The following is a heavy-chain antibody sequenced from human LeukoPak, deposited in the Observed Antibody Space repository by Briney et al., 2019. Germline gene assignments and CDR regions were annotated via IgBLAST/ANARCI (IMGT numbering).Heavy chain of an antibody. J-gene: IGHJ4*02. CDR3: AKQGFYNYFEY. D-gene: IGHD3-3*01. CDR1: GFSFSSYG. CDR2: IRYDGNNK. V-gene: IGHV3-30*02. Sequence: GGSLRLSCAASGFSFSSYGMHWVRQAPGKGLKWVTFIRYDGNNKYYTDSVKGRFTISRDNSKNTLYLQMNSLRPEDTAVYYCAKQGFYNYFEYWGQGTLVTVSS.